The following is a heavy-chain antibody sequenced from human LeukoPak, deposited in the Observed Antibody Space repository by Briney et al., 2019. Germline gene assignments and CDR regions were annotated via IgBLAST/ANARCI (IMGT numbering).Heavy chain of an antibody. J-gene: IGHJ4*02. Sequence: ASVKVSCKASGYTFTSYGISWVRQAPGQGLEWMGWISAYNGNTNSAQKLQGRVTMTTDTSTSTAYMELRSLRSDDTAVYYCARDREALGYGVITSCSPADYWGQGTLVTVSS. CDR1: GYTFTSYG. V-gene: IGHV1-18*01. CDR2: ISAYNGNT. CDR3: ARDREALGYGVITSCSPADY. D-gene: IGHD2-2*01.